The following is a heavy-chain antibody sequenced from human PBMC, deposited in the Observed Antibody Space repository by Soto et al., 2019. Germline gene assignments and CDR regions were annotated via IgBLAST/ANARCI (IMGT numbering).Heavy chain of an antibody. D-gene: IGHD3-9*01. CDR3: VRPDTTGYYAX. V-gene: IGHV5-51*01. CDR2: INPADSDT. Sequence: GEALNISCQGSGESFTNYWIGWVRQMPGKGLELMAIINPADSDTRYSPSFQGQVTVSVDKSIITAYLQRGSLNASDTAMYYCVRPDTTGYYAXWGQGTPVTVSX. CDR1: GESFTNYW. J-gene: IGHJ5*02.